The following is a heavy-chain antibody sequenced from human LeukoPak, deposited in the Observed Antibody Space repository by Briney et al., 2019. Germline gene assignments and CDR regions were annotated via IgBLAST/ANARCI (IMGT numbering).Heavy chain of an antibody. V-gene: IGHV1-8*02. Sequence: ASVKVSCKASGYTFTSYDINWVRQATGQGLEWMGWMNPNSGNTGYAQKFQGRITMTTDTSTSTAYMELRSLRSDDTAVYYCARDGVWGNSFTDYWGQGTLVTVSS. J-gene: IGHJ4*02. D-gene: IGHD3-16*01. CDR3: ARDGVWGNSFTDY. CDR1: GYTFTSYD. CDR2: MNPNSGNT.